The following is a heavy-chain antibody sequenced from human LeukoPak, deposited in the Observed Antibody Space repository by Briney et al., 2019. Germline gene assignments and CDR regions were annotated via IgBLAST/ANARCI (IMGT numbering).Heavy chain of an antibody. D-gene: IGHD4-23*01. CDR2: IYPSGST. V-gene: IGHV4-30-2*01. CDR3: ARVSDYGGNDAFDI. Sequence: SQTLSLTCAVSGGSISSGGYSWSWIRQPPGKGLEWIGYIYPSGSTYYNPSLKSRVTISVDRSKNQFSLKLSSVTAADTAVYYCARVSDYGGNDAFDIWGQGTMVTVSS. CDR1: GGSISSGGYS. J-gene: IGHJ3*02.